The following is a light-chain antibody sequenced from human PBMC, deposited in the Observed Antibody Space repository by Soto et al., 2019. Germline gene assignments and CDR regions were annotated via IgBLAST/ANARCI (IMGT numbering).Light chain of an antibody. J-gene: IGKJ2*01. Sequence: DIQLTQSPAFLSASVEDRVTISCRASYDISSSLAWYQQEPGKPPKLLIYDSSTLHTAVPSRFTGSGSGRKFTLTISGLQFGDFATYFCQQLSHYPYTFGQGTKLEI. CDR1: YDISSS. CDR2: DSS. CDR3: QQLSHYPYT. V-gene: IGKV1-9*01.